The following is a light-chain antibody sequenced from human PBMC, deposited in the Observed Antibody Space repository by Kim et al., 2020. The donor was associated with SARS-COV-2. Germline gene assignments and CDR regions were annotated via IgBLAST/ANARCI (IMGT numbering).Light chain of an antibody. V-gene: IGLV2-11*01. Sequence: QSALTQPRSVSGSPGQSVTISCTGTSSDVGGYDYVSWYQQHPGKAPKLIIFDVTKRPSGVPDRVSASKSGNTASLTISGLQAEDEADYYCCSYAGSPPYVFGSGTKVTVL. CDR1: SSDVGGYDY. CDR3: CSYAGSPPYV. J-gene: IGLJ1*01. CDR2: DVT.